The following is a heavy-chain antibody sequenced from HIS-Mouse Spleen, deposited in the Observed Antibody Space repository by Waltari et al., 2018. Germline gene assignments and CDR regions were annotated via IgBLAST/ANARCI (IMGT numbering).Heavy chain of an antibody. CDR2: INPNSGGT. Sequence: QVQLVQSGAEVKKPGASVKVSCRASGYTVTGYYMHWVRQAPGQGLEWMGWINPNSGGTNYAQKFQGRVTMTRDTSISTAYMELSRLRSDDTAVYYCARVSHNWNYETAFDIWGQGTMVTVSS. D-gene: IGHD1-7*01. CDR3: ARVSHNWNYETAFDI. CDR1: GYTVTGYY. J-gene: IGHJ3*02. V-gene: IGHV1-2*02.